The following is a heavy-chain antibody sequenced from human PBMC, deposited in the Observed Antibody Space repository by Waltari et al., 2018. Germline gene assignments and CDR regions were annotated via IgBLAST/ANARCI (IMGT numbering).Heavy chain of an antibody. CDR2: MNPNSGNT. D-gene: IGHD2-21*01. CDR1: GYTFTSYD. CDR3: ARGETYCGGDCYPFDY. J-gene: IGHJ4*02. Sequence: QVQLVQSGAEVKKPGASVKVSCKASGYTFTSYDFNWVRPATGQGLEWMGWMNPNSGNTGYAQKFQGRVTMTRNTSISTAYMELSSLRSEDTAVYYCARGETYCGGDCYPFDYWGQGTLVTVSS. V-gene: IGHV1-8*01.